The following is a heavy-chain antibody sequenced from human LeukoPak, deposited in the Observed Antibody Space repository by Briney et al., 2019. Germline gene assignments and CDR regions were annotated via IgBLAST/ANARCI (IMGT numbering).Heavy chain of an antibody. CDR3: ARGYNYGAHYWFDY. CDR1: DGSINIYY. Sequence: SETLSLTCTVSDGSINIYYWSWIRQAPGKGLEWIGYIYNSGSTNYNPSLRRRVTISMDTSKIPFSLRLTSVTAADTAMYYCARGYNYGAHYWFDYWGQGTLVTVSS. V-gene: IGHV4-59*01. J-gene: IGHJ4*02. CDR2: IYNSGST. D-gene: IGHD5-18*01.